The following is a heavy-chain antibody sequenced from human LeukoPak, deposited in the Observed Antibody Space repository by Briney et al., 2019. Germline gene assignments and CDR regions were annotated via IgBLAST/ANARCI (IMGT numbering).Heavy chain of an antibody. D-gene: IGHD3-3*01. V-gene: IGHV1-8*01. Sequence: ASVKVSCKASGYTFTSYDINWVRQATGQGLEWMGWMNPNCGNTGYAQKFQGRVTMTRNTSISTAYMELSSLRSEDTAVYYCARATSSWYYDFWSGYSGGQWFDPWGQGTLVTVSS. CDR1: GYTFTSYD. J-gene: IGHJ5*02. CDR3: ARATSSWYYDFWSGYSGGQWFDP. CDR2: MNPNCGNT.